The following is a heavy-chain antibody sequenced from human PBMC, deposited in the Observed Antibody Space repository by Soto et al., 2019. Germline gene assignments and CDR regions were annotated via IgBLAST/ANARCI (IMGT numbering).Heavy chain of an antibody. V-gene: IGHV3-23*01. CDR3: AKDLLVYSYDTSGSKDS. CDR2: ISGSGGST. Sequence: PVGSLRLSCAASGFTFSTYAMSWVSQAPGKGLQWVSTISGSGGSTYYAGSVKGRFTISRDNSKNTLYLQMNSLRAEDTAIYYCAKDLLVYSYDTSGSKDSWGQGTLVTVSS. D-gene: IGHD3-22*01. CDR1: GFTFSTYA. J-gene: IGHJ4*02.